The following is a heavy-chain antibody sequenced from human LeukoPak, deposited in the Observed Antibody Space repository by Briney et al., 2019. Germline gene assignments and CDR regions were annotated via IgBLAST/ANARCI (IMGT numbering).Heavy chain of an antibody. V-gene: IGHV1-46*01. J-gene: IGHJ6*02. CDR2: INLSDGST. CDR3: ARVFGSLRGGSNGMDV. CDR1: GYTFISYY. D-gene: IGHD3-3*01. Sequence: ASVKVSCKASGYTFISYYIHWVRQAPGQGLEWMGIINLSDGSTSYPPKFQGRVTITRDTSTSTVYMELSSLRSEDTAVYYCARVFGSLRGGSNGMDVWGQGTTVIVSS.